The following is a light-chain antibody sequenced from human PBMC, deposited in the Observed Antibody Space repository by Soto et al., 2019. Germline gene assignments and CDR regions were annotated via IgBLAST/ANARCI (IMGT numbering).Light chain of an antibody. J-gene: IGLJ3*02. CDR2: EDD. Sequence: SYELTQPPSVSVSPGQTASITCSGDKLGDKFACWYQQKPGQSPMLVIYEDDKRPSGIPERFSGSNSGNTATLTISGTQAMDEADYYCQAWDSGLRVFGGGTKLTVL. CDR1: KLGDKF. CDR3: QAWDSGLRV. V-gene: IGLV3-1*01.